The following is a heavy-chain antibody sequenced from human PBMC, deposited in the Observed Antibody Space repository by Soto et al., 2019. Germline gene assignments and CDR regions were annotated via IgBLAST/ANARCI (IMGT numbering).Heavy chain of an antibody. CDR1: GGSISRINYY. J-gene: IGHJ4*02. Sequence: PSETLSLTCTVSGGSISRINYYWDWIRQPPGKGLEWIGNFYYNGSTFYSPSLKSRVSISVDTSKNQFSLKLSSVTAADTAVYYCARRYSGSWYKYWGQGTLVTVSS. CDR3: ARRYSGSWYKY. V-gene: IGHV4-39*01. D-gene: IGHD6-13*01. CDR2: FYYNGST.